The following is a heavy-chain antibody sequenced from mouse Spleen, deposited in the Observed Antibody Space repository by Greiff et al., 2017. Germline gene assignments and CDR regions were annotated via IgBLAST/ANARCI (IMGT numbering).Heavy chain of an antibody. CDR3: ARLVRREVAY. J-gene: IGHJ3*01. Sequence: QVQLQQPGAELVRPGSSVKLSCKASGYTFTSYWMDWVKQRPGQGLEWIGNIYPSDSETHYNQKFKDKATLTVDKSSSTAYMQLSSLTSEDSAVYYCARLVRREVAYWGQGTLVTVSA. CDR1: GYTFTSYW. V-gene: IGHV1-61*01. CDR2: IYPSDSET. D-gene: IGHD2-14*01.